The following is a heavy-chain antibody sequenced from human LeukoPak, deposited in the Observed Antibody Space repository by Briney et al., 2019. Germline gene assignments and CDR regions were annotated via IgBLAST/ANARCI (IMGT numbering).Heavy chain of an antibody. J-gene: IGHJ4*02. CDR2: FSGTSTLT. Sequence: GGSLRLSCAASGFDFSHYGMSWVRLSPGKGLEWVSTFSGTSTLTYYADSVKGRFTISRDDSKNVLYLQMNSLRDEDTAVYYCAKGDSYYDLLTCFDFWGPGTLITVSS. CDR3: AKGDSYYDLLTCFDF. V-gene: IGHV3-23*01. D-gene: IGHD3-9*01. CDR1: GFDFSHYG.